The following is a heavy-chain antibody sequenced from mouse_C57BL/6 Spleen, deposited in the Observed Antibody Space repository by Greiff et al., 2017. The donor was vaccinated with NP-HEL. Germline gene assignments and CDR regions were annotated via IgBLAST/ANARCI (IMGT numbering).Heavy chain of an antibody. D-gene: IGHD2-10*02. Sequence: EVQLVESGGGLVKPGGSLKLSCAASGFTFSDYGMHWVRQAPEKGLEWVAYISSGSSTIYYADTVKGRFTISGDNAKNTLFLQMTSLRSEDTAMYYCARKVYASSYFDYWGQGTTLTVSS. CDR3: ARKVYASSYFDY. V-gene: IGHV5-17*01. CDR1: GFTFSDYG. J-gene: IGHJ2*01. CDR2: ISSGSSTI.